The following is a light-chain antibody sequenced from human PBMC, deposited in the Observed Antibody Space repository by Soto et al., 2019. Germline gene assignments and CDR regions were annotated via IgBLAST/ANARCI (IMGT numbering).Light chain of an antibody. CDR2: GAS. CDR3: QQYNKWPPYT. CDR1: QSVSSN. J-gene: IGKJ2*01. Sequence: EIVMTQSPSNLSVSPGERATLSCRASQSVSSNLAWYQQKPGQGPRLLIYGASTRDTSIPARFSVSGSGTEFTLTINSLQSEDFAVYYCQQYNKWPPYTFGQGTKLEIK. V-gene: IGKV3-15*01.